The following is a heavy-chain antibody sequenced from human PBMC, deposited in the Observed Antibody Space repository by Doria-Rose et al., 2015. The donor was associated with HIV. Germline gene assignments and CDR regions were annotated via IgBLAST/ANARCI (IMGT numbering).Heavy chain of an antibody. Sequence: VQLVESGPGLVKPSETLPLTCSVSGASVSSRGYYWNWIRQVPGKGLESLGYTYYTGTSDYSPSLKSRLNMAVDTSKNQFSLKLSFVIVADTAVYYCARMGSYRELDYWGQGALVIVSA. CDR2: TYYTGTS. CDR1: GASVSSRGYY. D-gene: IGHD3-3*01. V-gene: IGHV4-31*03. CDR3: ARMGSYRELDY. J-gene: IGHJ4*02.